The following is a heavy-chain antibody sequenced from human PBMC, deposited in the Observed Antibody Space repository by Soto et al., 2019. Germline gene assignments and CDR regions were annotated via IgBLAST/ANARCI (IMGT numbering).Heavy chain of an antibody. D-gene: IGHD6-19*01. CDR2: IIPIFGKV. CDR1: GGTFRTYA. Sequence: QVQLLQSGAEVKKPGSSVRVSCEASGGTFRTYAISWVRQAPGQGLEWMGEIIPIFGKVNYAQKFQGRVTITADESTTTVYMDLRSLTSEDTAVYYCAKGVVAGTPTSYYYYGMDVWGQGTTVTVS. V-gene: IGHV1-69*12. J-gene: IGHJ6*02. CDR3: AKGVVAGTPTSYYYYGMDV.